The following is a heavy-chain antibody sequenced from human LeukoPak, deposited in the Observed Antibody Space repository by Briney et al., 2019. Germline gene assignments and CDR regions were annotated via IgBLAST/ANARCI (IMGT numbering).Heavy chain of an antibody. D-gene: IGHD3-3*01. CDR2: INPSGGST. Sequence: ASVKVSCKASGYTFTSYYMHWVRQAPGQGLEWMGIINPSGGSTSYAQKFQGRVTITRNTSISTAYMELSSLRSEDTAVYYCARGRSGAYDFWSGYRNWFDPWGQGTLVTVSS. V-gene: IGHV1-46*01. J-gene: IGHJ5*02. CDR3: ARGRSGAYDFWSGYRNWFDP. CDR1: GYTFTSYY.